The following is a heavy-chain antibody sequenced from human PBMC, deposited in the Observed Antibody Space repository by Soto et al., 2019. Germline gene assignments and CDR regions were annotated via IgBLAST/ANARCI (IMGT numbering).Heavy chain of an antibody. V-gene: IGHV3-48*03. D-gene: IGHD2-2*02. Sequence: PGGALLLSCASSVFTFSIYEMNWVRQAPGKGLEWVSYISSSGSTIYYADSVKGRFTISRDNAKNSLYLQMNSLRAEDTAVYYCARDRRDEDTDAFDIWGQGTMVTVSS. CDR3: ARDRRDEDTDAFDI. CDR1: VFTFSIYE. CDR2: ISSSGSTI. J-gene: IGHJ3*02.